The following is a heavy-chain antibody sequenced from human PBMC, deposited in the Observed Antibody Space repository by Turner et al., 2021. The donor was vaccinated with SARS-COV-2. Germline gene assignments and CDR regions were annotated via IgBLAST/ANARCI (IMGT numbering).Heavy chain of an antibody. CDR1: GFTFSSSW. D-gene: IGHD6-6*01. J-gene: IGHJ4*02. Sequence: EVQLVECGGGLVQPGGSMRLSCAASGFTFSSSWMHWVRQAPGKGLVWVARINSDGSSTGYADSVKGRFTISRDNTKNTLYLQMNGLIADDTAVYYCARDGGEYSSSVIDYWGQGTLVTVSS. CDR3: ARDGGEYSSSVIDY. V-gene: IGHV3-74*01. CDR2: INSDGSST.